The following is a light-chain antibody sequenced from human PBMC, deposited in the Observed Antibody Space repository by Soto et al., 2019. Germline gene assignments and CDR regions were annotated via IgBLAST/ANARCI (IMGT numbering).Light chain of an antibody. CDR1: QSVSSN. Sequence: EIVMTQSPGTLSVSPGERATLSCRASQSVSSNLAWYQLKPGQAPRLLIYGPSTRATGIPARFSGSGSGTEFTLTITSLQSEDFAVYYCQQYNNWPRTFGQGTKVEIK. V-gene: IGKV3-15*01. CDR3: QQYNNWPRT. J-gene: IGKJ1*01. CDR2: GPS.